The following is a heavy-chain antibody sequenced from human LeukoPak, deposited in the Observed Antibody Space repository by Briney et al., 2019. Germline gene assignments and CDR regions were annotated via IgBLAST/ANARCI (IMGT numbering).Heavy chain of an antibody. V-gene: IGHV4-61*02. J-gene: IGHJ4*02. CDR2: IYTGGST. CDR1: GGSISSGSYY. Sequence: SETLSLTCTVSGGSISSGSYYWSWIRQPAGKGLEWIVRIYTGGSTNYNPSLKSRVTISVDTSKNQFSLKLSSVTAADTAVYYCARDSFNGWFDYWGQGTLVTVSS. D-gene: IGHD2-8*01. CDR3: ARDSFNGWFDY.